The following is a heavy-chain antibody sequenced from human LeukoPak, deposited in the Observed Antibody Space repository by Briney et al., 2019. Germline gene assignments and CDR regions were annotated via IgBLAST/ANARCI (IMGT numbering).Heavy chain of an antibody. V-gene: IGHV1-2*02. D-gene: IGHD6-19*01. CDR1: GYTFTDYY. CDR3: ARNIQEQWLVQGY. Sequence: ASVKVSCKASGYTFTDYYMHWVRQAPGQGLEWMGWINPNSGGTNYAQKFRGRVTMTRDTSISTAYMEVSRLRSDDTATYYCARNIQEQWLVQGYWGQGTLVTVSS. J-gene: IGHJ4*02. CDR2: INPNSGGT.